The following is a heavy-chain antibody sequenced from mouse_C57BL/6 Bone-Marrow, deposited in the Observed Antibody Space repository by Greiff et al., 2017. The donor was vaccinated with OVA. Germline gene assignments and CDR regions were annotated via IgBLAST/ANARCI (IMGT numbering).Heavy chain of an antibody. CDR3: ARRAYDYLDY. V-gene: IGHV1-69*01. J-gene: IGHJ2*01. D-gene: IGHD2-3*01. CDR2: IDPSDSYT. Sequence: QVQLQQPGAELVMPGASVKLSCKASGYTFTSYWMHWVKQRPGQGLEWIGEIDPSDSYTNYNQKFKGKSTLTVDKSSSTAYMQLSSLTSDDSAVYYCARRAYDYLDYWGQGTTLTGSS. CDR1: GYTFTSYW.